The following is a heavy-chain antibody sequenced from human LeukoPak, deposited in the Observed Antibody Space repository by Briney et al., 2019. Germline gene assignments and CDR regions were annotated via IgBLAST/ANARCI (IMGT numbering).Heavy chain of an antibody. Sequence: GGSLSLFCAVSGFTFSSYWMSWVRQAPGKGLEWVASIKQDGSEIQDVDSVKGRFTISRDNAKNSLYLQMNSLRVEDTAVYYCARVAVAATGAFDIWGQGRLATVSS. CDR1: GFTFSSYW. CDR3: ARVAVAATGAFDI. CDR2: IKQDGSEI. D-gene: IGHD6-19*01. J-gene: IGHJ3*02. V-gene: IGHV3-7*04.